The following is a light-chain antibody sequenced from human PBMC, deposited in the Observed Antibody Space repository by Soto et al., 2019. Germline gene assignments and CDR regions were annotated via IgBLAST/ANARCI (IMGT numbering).Light chain of an antibody. Sequence: PALTQPASVSGSPGQSITISSTGTTNDVGGYNYVSWYQQHPGKAPKRLIFEVSSRPSGVSNRFSGSKSGNTASLTISALQADDEADYFCNSYTSSTSRPYVFGTGTKVTVL. CDR1: TNDVGGYNY. CDR3: NSYTSSTSRPYV. V-gene: IGLV2-14*01. CDR2: EVS. J-gene: IGLJ1*01.